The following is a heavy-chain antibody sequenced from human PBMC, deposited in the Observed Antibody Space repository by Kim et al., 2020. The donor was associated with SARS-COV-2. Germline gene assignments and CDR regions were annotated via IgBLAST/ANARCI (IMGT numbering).Heavy chain of an antibody. V-gene: IGHV4-59*01. J-gene: IGHJ6*02. D-gene: IGHD2-15*01. Sequence: LKSRVTISVDTSKNQFSLKLSSVTAADTAVYYCARVTVVVAATYYYGMDVWGQGTTVTVSS. CDR3: ARVTVVVAATYYYGMDV.